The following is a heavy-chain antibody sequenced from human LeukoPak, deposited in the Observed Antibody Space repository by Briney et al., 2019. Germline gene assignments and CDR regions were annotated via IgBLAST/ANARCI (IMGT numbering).Heavy chain of an antibody. CDR3: AKSNAIAQYYYDSSGDDGVSWFDP. D-gene: IGHD3-22*01. J-gene: IGHJ5*02. CDR1: GFTFGSYG. CDR2: ISYDGSNK. V-gene: IGHV3-30*18. Sequence: GGSLRLSCAASGFTFGSYGMHWVRQAPGKGLEWVAVISYDGSNKYYADSVKGRFTISRDNSKNTLYLQMNSLRAEDTAVYYCAKSNAIAQYYYDSSGDDGVSWFDPWGQGTLVTVSS.